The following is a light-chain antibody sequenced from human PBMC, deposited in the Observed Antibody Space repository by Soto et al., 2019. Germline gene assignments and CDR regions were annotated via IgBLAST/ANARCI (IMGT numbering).Light chain of an antibody. CDR3: QQRSNWPPN. Sequence: EIVLTQSPATLSLSPGEGATLSCRASQSVSSNLAWYQQKPGQAPRLLIYDASNRATGIPARFSGSGSGTDFTLTISSLEPEDFAVYYCQQRSNWPPNFGGGTKVEIK. CDR1: QSVSSN. CDR2: DAS. V-gene: IGKV3-11*01. J-gene: IGKJ4*01.